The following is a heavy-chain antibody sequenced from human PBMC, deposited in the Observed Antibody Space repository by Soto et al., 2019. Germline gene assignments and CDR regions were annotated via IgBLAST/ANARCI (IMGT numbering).Heavy chain of an antibody. D-gene: IGHD4-17*01. CDR2: IYYSGST. J-gene: IGHJ4*02. CDR1: GGSISSYY. Sequence: PSETLSLTCTVSGGSISSYYWSWIRQPPGKGLEWIGYIYYSGSTNYNPSLKSRVTISVDTSKNQFSLKLSSVTAADTAVYYRARDIAYGDYFDYWGQGTLVTVSS. V-gene: IGHV4-59*01. CDR3: ARDIAYGDYFDY.